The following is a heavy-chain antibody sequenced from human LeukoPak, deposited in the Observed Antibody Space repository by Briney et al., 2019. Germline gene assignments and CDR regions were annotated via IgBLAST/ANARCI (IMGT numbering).Heavy chain of an antibody. J-gene: IGHJ5*02. D-gene: IGHD3-3*01. CDR3: ARGSNYYDFWSSYYWYNWFDP. V-gene: IGHV4-34*01. Sequence: SETLSLTCAVYGGSFSGYYWSWIRQPPGKGLEWIGEINHSGSTNYNPSLKSRVTISVDTSKNQFSLKLSSVTAADTAVYYCARGSNYYDFWSSYYWYNWFDPWGQGTLVTVSS. CDR2: INHSGST. CDR1: GGSFSGYY.